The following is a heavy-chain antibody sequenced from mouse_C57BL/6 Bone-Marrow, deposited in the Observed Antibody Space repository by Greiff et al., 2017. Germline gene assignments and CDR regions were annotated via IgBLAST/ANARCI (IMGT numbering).Heavy chain of an antibody. CDR1: GYTFTSYG. CDR3: ARDDYDGVYFDY. V-gene: IGHV1-81*01. Sequence: QVQLQQSGAELARPGASVKLSCKASGYTFTSYGISWVKQRTGQGLEWIGEIYPRSGNTYYNEKFKGKATLTADKSSSTAYMELRSLTSEDSAVYFCARDDYDGVYFDYGGQGTTLTVSS. CDR2: IYPRSGNT. J-gene: IGHJ2*01. D-gene: IGHD2-4*01.